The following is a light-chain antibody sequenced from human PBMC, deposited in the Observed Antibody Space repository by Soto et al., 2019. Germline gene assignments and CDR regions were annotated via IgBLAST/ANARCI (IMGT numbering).Light chain of an antibody. J-gene: IGKJ1*01. V-gene: IGKV1-5*01. CDR2: EAS. Sequence: GDRVTITCRASRNPNTWLAWYQQKPGKAPKLLTYEASNLESGVPSRFSGSGSGTEFTLTISSLQPEDSATYFCQQYKTYSTWTFGQGTKVDIK. CDR3: QQYKTYSTWT. CDR1: RNPNTW.